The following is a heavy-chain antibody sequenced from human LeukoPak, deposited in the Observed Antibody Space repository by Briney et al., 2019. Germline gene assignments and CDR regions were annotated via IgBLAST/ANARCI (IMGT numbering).Heavy chain of an antibody. CDR1: GYTFTGYY. V-gene: IGHV1-2*02. Sequence: ASVKVSCKASGYTFTGYYMHWVRQAPGQGLEWMGWINPNSGGTNYAQKFQGRVTMTRDTSISTAYMELSRLRSDDTAVYYCARRGSSWYGETQFDYWGQGTLVTVSS. CDR3: ARRGSSWYGETQFDY. D-gene: IGHD6-13*01. CDR2: INPNSGGT. J-gene: IGHJ4*02.